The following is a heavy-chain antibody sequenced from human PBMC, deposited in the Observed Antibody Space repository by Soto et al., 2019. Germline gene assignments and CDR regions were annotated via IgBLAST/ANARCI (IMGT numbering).Heavy chain of an antibody. Sequence: TLSLTCTVSGGSISSGGYYWSWIRQHPGKGLEWIGYIYYSGSTYYNPSLKSRVTISVDTSKNQFSLKLSSVTAADTAVYDCVRSWGHCRGDCYDPDFDSWGRGTMVTVSS. J-gene: IGHJ4*02. CDR2: IYYSGST. CDR3: VRSWGHCRGDCYDPDFDS. D-gene: IGHD2-21*02. CDR1: GGSISSGGYY. V-gene: IGHV4-31*03.